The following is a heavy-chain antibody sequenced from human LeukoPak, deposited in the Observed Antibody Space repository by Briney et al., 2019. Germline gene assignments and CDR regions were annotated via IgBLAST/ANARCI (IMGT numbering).Heavy chain of an antibody. CDR3: ARGPSGYHNT. D-gene: IGHD5-12*01. Sequence: GGSLRLSCAASGFTFDDYGMSWVRQAPRKGLEWVASINWNGGSTGYADSVKGRFTISRDNAKNSLYLQMNSLRAEDTAVYYCARGPSGYHNTGGQGTLVTVSS. CDR1: GFTFDDYG. J-gene: IGHJ4*02. CDR2: INWNGGST. V-gene: IGHV3-20*04.